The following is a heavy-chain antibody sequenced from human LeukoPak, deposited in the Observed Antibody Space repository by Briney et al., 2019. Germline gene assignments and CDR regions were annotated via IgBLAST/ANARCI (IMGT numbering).Heavy chain of an antibody. CDR1: GITFSDYW. J-gene: IGHJ4*02. CDR3: ASYGDYEHFVS. V-gene: IGHV3-7*01. CDR2: INQDRSEK. Sequence: GGSLRLSCAASGITFSDYWMSWVRQAPGKGPGWVANINQDRSEKHYVDSLKGRFTVSRDNAKNSLYLQMNNLRVEDTAAYYCASYGDYEHFVSWSQGTLVTVSS. D-gene: IGHD4-17*01.